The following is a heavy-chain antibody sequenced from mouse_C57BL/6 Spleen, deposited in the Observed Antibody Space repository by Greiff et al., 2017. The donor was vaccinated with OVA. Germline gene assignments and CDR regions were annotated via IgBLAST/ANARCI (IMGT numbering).Heavy chain of an antibody. Sequence: QVTLKESGPGLLQPSQTLSLTCSSSGFSLSNSNMGIVWIRQPPGKGLEWLVHIWWNDAKYYNPFLKSRLTITKDTSDNQVFLKITSVDTAVTATYYCAQIPYEEVAYWGQGTLVTVSA. CDR1: GFSLSNSNMG. D-gene: IGHD2-3*01. J-gene: IGHJ3*01. V-gene: IGHV8-5*01. CDR2: IWWNDAK. CDR3: AQIPYEEVAY.